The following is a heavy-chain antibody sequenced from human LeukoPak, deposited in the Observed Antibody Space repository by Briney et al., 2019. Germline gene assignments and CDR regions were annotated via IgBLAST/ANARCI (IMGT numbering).Heavy chain of an antibody. D-gene: IGHD2-21*02. Sequence: GASVKVSCKASGGTFSSYATSWVRQAPGQGLEWMGRIIPILGIANYAQKFQGRVTITADKSTSTAYMELSSLRSEDTAVYYCASPSANCGGDCYSDNFDYWGQGTLVTVSS. CDR3: ASPSANCGGDCYSDNFDY. V-gene: IGHV1-69*04. J-gene: IGHJ4*02. CDR1: GGTFSSYA. CDR2: IIPILGIA.